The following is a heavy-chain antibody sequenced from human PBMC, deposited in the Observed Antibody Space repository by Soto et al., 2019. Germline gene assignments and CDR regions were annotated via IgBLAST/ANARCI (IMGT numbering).Heavy chain of an antibody. J-gene: IGHJ6*02. Sequence: GGSLRLSCAASGLTFSDYYMSWIRQAPGKGLEWVSYISSISSTIYYADSVKGRFTISRDNAKNSLYLQMNNLRDEDTAVYYCAREGLLWFGELIRNYYNYAMDVWGQGTTVTVSS. V-gene: IGHV3-11*04. CDR2: ISSISSTI. CDR1: GLTFSDYY. D-gene: IGHD3-10*01. CDR3: AREGLLWFGELIRNYYNYAMDV.